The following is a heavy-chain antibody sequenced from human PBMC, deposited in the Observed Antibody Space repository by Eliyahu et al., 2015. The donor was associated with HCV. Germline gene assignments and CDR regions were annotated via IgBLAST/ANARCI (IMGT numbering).Heavy chain of an antibody. CDR3: AKVPTVGATPCYYFDY. V-gene: IGHV3-30*18. CDR2: ISYDGSNK. Sequence: QVQLVESGGGVVQPGRSLRLXCAASGFTFSSXGMHWVRLAPGKGLEWVAVISYDGSNKYYADSVKGRFXISRDNSKNTLYLQMNSLRAEDTAVYYCAKVPTVGATPCYYFDYWGQGTLVTVSS. D-gene: IGHD1-26*01. J-gene: IGHJ4*02. CDR1: GFTFSSXG.